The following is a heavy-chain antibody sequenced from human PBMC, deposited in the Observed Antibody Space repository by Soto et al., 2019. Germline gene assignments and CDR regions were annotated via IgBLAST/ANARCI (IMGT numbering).Heavy chain of an antibody. J-gene: IGHJ3*02. CDR3: ARARIQQWHNDAFDI. V-gene: IGHV6-1*01. CDR1: GDSASSNSAA. CDR2: TYYRSKWYN. D-gene: IGHD5-18*01. Sequence: SQTLSLTCALSGDSASSNSAAWNWIRQSPSRGLEWLGRTYYRSKWYNDYAVSVKSRITINPDTSKNQFSLQLNSVTPEDTAVYYCARARIQQWHNDAFDIWGQGPMVTVSS.